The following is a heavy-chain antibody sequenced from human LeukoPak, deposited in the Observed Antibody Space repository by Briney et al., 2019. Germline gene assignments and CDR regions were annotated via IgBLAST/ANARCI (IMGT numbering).Heavy chain of an antibody. D-gene: IGHD3-10*01. Sequence: KPGESLKISCKGSGYSFTSYWIGWVRQMPGKGLEWMGIIYPGDSDTRYSPSFQGQVTISADKSISTAYLQWSSLKASDTAMYYCARTRSGYGSDYYYYMDVWGKGTTVTVSS. CDR2: IYPGDSDT. CDR1: GYSFTSYW. J-gene: IGHJ6*03. V-gene: IGHV5-51*03. CDR3: ARTRSGYGSDYYYYMDV.